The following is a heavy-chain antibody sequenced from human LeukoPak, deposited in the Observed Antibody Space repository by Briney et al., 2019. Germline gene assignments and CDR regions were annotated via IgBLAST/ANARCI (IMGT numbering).Heavy chain of an antibody. D-gene: IGHD4-11*01. V-gene: IGHV3-33*01. J-gene: IGHJ4*02. CDR1: GFTFSSYG. Sequence: GGSLRLSCAASGFTFSSYGMHWVRQAPGKGLEWVAVIWFDGSNKFYADSVKGRFTISRDNSKNTLYLQMNTLRAEDTAVYYCARVHQHTYTNYGDYWGQGTLVTVSS. CDR3: ARVHQHTYTNYGDY. CDR2: IWFDGSNK.